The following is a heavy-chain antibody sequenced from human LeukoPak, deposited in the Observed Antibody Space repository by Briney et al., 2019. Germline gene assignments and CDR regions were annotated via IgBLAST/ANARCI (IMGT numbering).Heavy chain of an antibody. CDR3: ARGKWGSGWYINYFDY. J-gene: IGHJ4*02. CDR2: ISYDGSNK. CDR1: GFTFSSYA. Sequence: GGSLRLSCAASGFTFSSYAMHWVRQAPGKGLEWVAVISYDGSNKYYADSVKGRFTISRDNSKNTLYLQMNSLRAEDTAVYYCARGKWGSGWYINYFDYWGQGTLVTVSS. D-gene: IGHD6-19*01. V-gene: IGHV3-30*04.